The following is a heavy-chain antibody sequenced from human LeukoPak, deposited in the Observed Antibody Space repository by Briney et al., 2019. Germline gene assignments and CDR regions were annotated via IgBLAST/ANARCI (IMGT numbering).Heavy chain of an antibody. CDR3: ARGGLYSYGYSYFDY. Sequence: SETLSLTCTVSGVSITSYHWSWIRQPAGKGLEWIGRVHASGTSNYNPSLKSRVTMSIDTSKNQFSLKLTSVTAADTAVYYCARGGLYSYGYSYFDYWGQGTLVTVSS. CDR2: VHASGTS. D-gene: IGHD5-18*01. V-gene: IGHV4-4*07. CDR1: GVSITSYH. J-gene: IGHJ4*02.